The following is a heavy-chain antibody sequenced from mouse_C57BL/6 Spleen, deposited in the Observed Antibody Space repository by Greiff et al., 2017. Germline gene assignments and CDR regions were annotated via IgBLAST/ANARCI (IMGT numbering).Heavy chain of an antibody. V-gene: IGHV1-52*01. CDR3: AGYGNYRGYYFDY. D-gene: IGHD2-1*01. J-gene: IGHJ2*01. CDR2: IDPSDSET. CDR1: GYTFTSYW. Sequence: QVQLKQPGAELVRPGSSVKLSCKASGYTFTSYWMHWVKQRPIQGLEWIGNIDPSDSETHYNQKFKDKATLTVDKSSSTAYMQLSSLTSEDSAVYYCAGYGNYRGYYFDYWGQGTTLTVSS.